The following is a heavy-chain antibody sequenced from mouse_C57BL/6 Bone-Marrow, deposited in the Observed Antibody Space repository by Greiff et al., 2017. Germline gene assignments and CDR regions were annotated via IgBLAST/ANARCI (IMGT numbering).Heavy chain of an antibody. D-gene: IGHD2-4*01. Sequence: EVQLVESGPGLVKPSQSLSLTCSVTGYSITSGYYWYCIRHFPGNKLEWSVYINYDGSNNYNPSLQNRISITRDTSKNQFFLKLNSVTTEDTATYYCARGSPLYYEYGGAYFDYWGQGTTLTVSS. CDR3: ARGSPLYYEYGGAYFDY. V-gene: IGHV3-6*01. CDR1: GYSITSGYY. CDR2: INYDGSN. J-gene: IGHJ2*01.